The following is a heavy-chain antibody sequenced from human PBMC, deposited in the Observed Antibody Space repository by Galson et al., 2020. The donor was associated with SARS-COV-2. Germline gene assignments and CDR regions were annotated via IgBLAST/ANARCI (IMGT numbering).Heavy chain of an antibody. Sequence: SETLSLTCTVSGGSISSRSYYWGWIRQPPGKGLEWIGSIYYSGSTYYNPSLKSRVTISVDTSKNQFSLKLSSVTAADTAVYYCATLAPLLWCGELLGDGFDYWGQGTLVTVSS. CDR1: GGSISSRSYY. J-gene: IGHJ4*02. D-gene: IGHD3-10*01. V-gene: IGHV4-39*01. CDR2: IYYSGST. CDR3: ATLAPLLWCGELLGDGFDY.